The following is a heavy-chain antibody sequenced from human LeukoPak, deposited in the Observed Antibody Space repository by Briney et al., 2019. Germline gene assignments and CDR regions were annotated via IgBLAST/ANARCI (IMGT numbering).Heavy chain of an antibody. V-gene: IGHV3-30*04. J-gene: IGHJ6*03. CDR2: ISYDGSNK. CDR1: GFTFSSYA. D-gene: IGHD2-15*01. CDR3: ARFGGYCSGGSCNYMDV. Sequence: PGGSLRLSCAASGFTFSSYAIHWVRQAPGKGLEGVAVISYDGSNKYYADSAKGRLTISRDNSKNTLYLQMNSLGAEDTAVYYCARFGGYCSGGSCNYMDVWGKGTTVTVSS.